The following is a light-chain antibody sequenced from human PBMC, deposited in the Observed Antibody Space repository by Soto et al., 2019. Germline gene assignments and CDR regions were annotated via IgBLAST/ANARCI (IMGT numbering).Light chain of an antibody. CDR3: QQYASFPRT. J-gene: IGKJ1*01. CDR2: GAS. CDR1: QDINNY. Sequence: DIQMTQSPSSLSASVGDRVSITCRASQDINNYVAWFQQKPGKAPKSLIYGASNLQSGVPSKFSGSGSGTNFTLTINSVQPEDFATYYCQQYASFPRTFGPGTKVEI. V-gene: IGKV1-16*02.